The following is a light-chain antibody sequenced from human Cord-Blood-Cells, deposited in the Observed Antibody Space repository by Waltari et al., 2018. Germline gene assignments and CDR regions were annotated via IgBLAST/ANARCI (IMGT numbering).Light chain of an antibody. J-gene: IGLJ3*02. CDR1: SRDVGGYNY. Sequence: QPALTQPASVSGSPGQAITIPCTGTSRDVGGYNYASWYQQHPGKAPKLMISDFSNRPSGVSNRFSASKSGNTASLTISGLQSEDEAEYYCSSYTSSSTLVFGGGTKLTV. V-gene: IGLV2-14*03. CDR2: DFS. CDR3: SSYTSSSTLV.